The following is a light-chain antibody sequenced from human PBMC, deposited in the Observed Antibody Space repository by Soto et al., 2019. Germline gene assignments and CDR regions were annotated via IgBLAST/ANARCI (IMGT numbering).Light chain of an antibody. J-gene: IGKJ5*01. CDR3: MQRIEFPIT. V-gene: IGKV2-40*01. CDR1: HSLLNSDDGNTY. CDR2: TLS. Sequence: DIVMTQTPLSLPVTPGEPASISCSSIHSLLNSDDGNTYLDWYLQQPGQYKQLRSYTLSYRASGVPDRFSGSGSGTDFTLKSSRVEADDVGVYYCMQRIEFPITVGQGTRLEIK.